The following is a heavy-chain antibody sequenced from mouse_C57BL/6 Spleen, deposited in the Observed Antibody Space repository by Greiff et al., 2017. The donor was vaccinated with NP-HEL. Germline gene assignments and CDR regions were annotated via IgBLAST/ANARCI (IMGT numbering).Heavy chain of an antibody. D-gene: IGHD2-2*01. J-gene: IGHJ3*01. CDR2: ISDGGSYT. CDR3: ARGPMVTTEGFAY. Sequence: EVQGVESGGGLVKPGGSLKLSCAASGFTFSSYAMSWVRQTPEKRLEWVATISDGGSYTYYPDNVKGRFTISRDNAKNNLYLQMSHLKSEDTAMYYCARGPMVTTEGFAYWGQGTLVTVSA. CDR1: GFTFSSYA. V-gene: IGHV5-4*01.